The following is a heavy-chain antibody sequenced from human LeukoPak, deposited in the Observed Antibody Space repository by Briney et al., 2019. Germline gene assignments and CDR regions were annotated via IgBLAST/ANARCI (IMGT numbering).Heavy chain of an antibody. D-gene: IGHD6-13*01. J-gene: IGHJ6*04. Sequence: GESLKISCKGSGYSFTSYWIGWVRQMPGKGLERMGIIYPGDSDTRYSPSFQGQVTISADKSISTAYLQWSSLKASDTAMYYCARLVTYSSSWNSYYYYYGMDVWGKGTTVTVSS. CDR2: IYPGDSDT. V-gene: IGHV5-51*01. CDR3: ARLVTYSSSWNSYYYYYGMDV. CDR1: GYSFTSYW.